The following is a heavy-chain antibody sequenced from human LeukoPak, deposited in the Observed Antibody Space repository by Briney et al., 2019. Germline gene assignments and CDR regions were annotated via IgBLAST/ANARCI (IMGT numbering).Heavy chain of an antibody. J-gene: IGHJ4*02. CDR1: GGSISSSNW. CDR2: TYENGSM. Sequence: SGTLSLTCAVSGGSISSSNWWSWVRQPPGKGLEWIGSTYENGSMHSNPSLKSRVTISIDTSRNQFSLKLSSVTAADTAVYYCARPGIAVAGSRGDFDYWGQGTLVTVSS. V-gene: IGHV4-4*02. CDR3: ARPGIAVAGSRGDFDY. D-gene: IGHD6-19*01.